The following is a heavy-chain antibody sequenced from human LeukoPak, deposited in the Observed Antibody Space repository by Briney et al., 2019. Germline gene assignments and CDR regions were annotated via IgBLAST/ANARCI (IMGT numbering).Heavy chain of an antibody. CDR3: AREGRYSSPWAFDI. Sequence: GGSLRLPCAASGFTFSAYSMYWVRQAPGKGLEWISYISSSSSSKYYADSVKGRFTISRDNAKNSLYLQMNSLRDEDTAVYYCAREGRYSSPWAFDIWGQGTMVTVSS. D-gene: IGHD5-18*01. V-gene: IGHV3-48*02. CDR1: GFTFSAYS. J-gene: IGHJ3*02. CDR2: ISSSSSSK.